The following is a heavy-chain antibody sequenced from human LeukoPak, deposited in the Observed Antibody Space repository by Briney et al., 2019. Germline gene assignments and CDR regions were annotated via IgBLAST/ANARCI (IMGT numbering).Heavy chain of an antibody. Sequence: TGGSLRLSCAASGFTFSSYWMSWVRQAPGKGLEWVAVISYDGSNKYYADSVKGRFTISRDNSKNTLYLQMNSLRAEDTAVYYCAKGPGRLRVAMGNYYYYYYMDVWGKGTTVTVSS. V-gene: IGHV3-30*18. J-gene: IGHJ6*03. D-gene: IGHD5-18*01. CDR3: AKGPGRLRVAMGNYYYYYYMDV. CDR2: ISYDGSNK. CDR1: GFTFSSYW.